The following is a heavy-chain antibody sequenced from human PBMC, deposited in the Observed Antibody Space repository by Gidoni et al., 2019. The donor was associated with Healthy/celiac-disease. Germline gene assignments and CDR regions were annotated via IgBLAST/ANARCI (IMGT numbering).Heavy chain of an antibody. CDR3: ARQAPLGINYYYGMDV. D-gene: IGHD3-16*01. CDR1: GFTFSDYY. CDR2: ISSSGSTI. J-gene: IGHJ6*02. Sequence: QVQLVESGGGLVKPGGSLRLSCAASGFTFSDYYMSWIRQDPGKGLEWVSYISSSGSTIYYADSVKGRFTISRDNAKNSLYLQMNSLRAEDTAVYYCARQAPLGINYYYGMDVWGQGTTVTVSS. V-gene: IGHV3-11*04.